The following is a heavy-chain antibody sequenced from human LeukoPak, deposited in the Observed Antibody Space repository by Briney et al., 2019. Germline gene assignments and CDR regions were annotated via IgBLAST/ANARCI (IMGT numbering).Heavy chain of an antibody. Sequence: GGSLRLSCAASGLTLSSYEMSWIRQAPGKGLEWVSSIDYDGGSGHYADSVKGRFTISRDNSNNTLFLHLNSLRGEDTAVYYCTRNSGWYGLSWGQGTLVTVSS. J-gene: IGHJ1*01. CDR2: IDYDGGSG. CDR1: GLTLSSYE. CDR3: TRNSGWYGLS. D-gene: IGHD6-19*01. V-gene: IGHV3-23*01.